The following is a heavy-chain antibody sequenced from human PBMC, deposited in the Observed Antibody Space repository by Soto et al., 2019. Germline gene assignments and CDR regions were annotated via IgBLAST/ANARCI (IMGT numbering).Heavy chain of an antibody. CDR1: GFTFGTYA. Sequence: EVQLLESGGALVQPGGSLRLSCAASGFTFGTYAMTWVRQAPGQGLEWVLAISGSGSNTYYADSVKGRFTISRDNSKNTLFLQMNSLRTEDTAVYYCAKYVAYAFGYIDYWGQGTRVTVSS. V-gene: IGHV3-23*01. D-gene: IGHD2-21*01. J-gene: IGHJ4*02. CDR3: AKYVAYAFGYIDY. CDR2: ISGSGSNT.